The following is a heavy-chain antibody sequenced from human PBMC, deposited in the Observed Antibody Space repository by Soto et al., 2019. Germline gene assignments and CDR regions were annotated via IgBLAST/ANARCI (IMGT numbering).Heavy chain of an antibody. Sequence: SETLSLTCTVSGYSISSGYYWGWIRQPPGKGLEWIGSIYHSGSTYYNPSLKSRVTISVDTSKNQFSLKLSSVTAADTAVYYCARIADYDSSGYSTYYFDYWGQGTLVTVSS. CDR3: ARIADYDSSGYSTYYFDY. J-gene: IGHJ4*02. CDR1: GYSISSGYY. D-gene: IGHD3-22*01. V-gene: IGHV4-38-2*02. CDR2: IYHSGST.